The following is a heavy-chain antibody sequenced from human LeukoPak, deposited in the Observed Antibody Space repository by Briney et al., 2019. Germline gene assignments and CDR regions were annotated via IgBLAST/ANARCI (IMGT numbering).Heavy chain of an antibody. CDR3: ARLLSSGWQYYFDY. V-gene: IGHV4-59*08. Sequence: SETLSLTCTVSGGSISSYYWSWIRQPPGKGLEWIGYIYYSGSTNYNPSLKSRVTISVDTSKNQFSLKLSSVTAADTAVYYCARLLSSGWQYYFDYWGQGTLVTVSS. CDR2: IYYSGST. D-gene: IGHD6-19*01. CDR1: GGSISSYY. J-gene: IGHJ4*02.